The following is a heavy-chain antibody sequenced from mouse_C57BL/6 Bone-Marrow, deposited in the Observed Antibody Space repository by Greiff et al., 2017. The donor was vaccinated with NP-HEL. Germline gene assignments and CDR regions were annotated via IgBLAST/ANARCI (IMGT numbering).Heavy chain of an antibody. J-gene: IGHJ4*01. CDR2: ISAGGSYT. V-gene: IGHV5-4*01. Sequence: EVQLQEPGGGLVKPGASLKLSCAASGFTFSSYAMSWVRQTPEKRLEWVATISAGGSYTYYPDNVKGRFTISRDNAKNNPYLQMSHLKSEDTATYYCAGDRSPRAMDYWGQGTTLTVSS. CDR3: AGDRSPRAMDY. CDR1: GFTFSSYA.